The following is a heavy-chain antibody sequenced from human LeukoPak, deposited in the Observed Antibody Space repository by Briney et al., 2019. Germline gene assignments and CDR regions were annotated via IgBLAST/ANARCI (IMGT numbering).Heavy chain of an antibody. Sequence: ASVKVSCKASGYTFSDYYMHWVRQAPGQGLEWMGWINPSSGDTNCAQKFQDRVTMTRDTSISTAYMELSRLRSDDTAVYYCASFIPRLTAPLRTFYYDPGVDVWGQGTTVTVSS. CDR2: INPSSGDT. CDR1: GYTFSDYY. J-gene: IGHJ6*02. D-gene: IGHD3-22*01. CDR3: ASFIPRLTAPLRTFYYDPGVDV. V-gene: IGHV1-2*02.